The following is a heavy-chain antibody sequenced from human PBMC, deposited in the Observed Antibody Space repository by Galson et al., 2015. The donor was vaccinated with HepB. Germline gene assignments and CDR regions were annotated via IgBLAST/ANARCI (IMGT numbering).Heavy chain of an antibody. D-gene: IGHD3-22*01. J-gene: IGHJ4*02. V-gene: IGHV3-21*01. CDR3: ARMFYYYDSSGPGYFDY. CDR2: ISSSSSYI. Sequence: SLRLSCAASGFTFSSYSMNWVRQAPGKGLEWVSSISSSSSYIYYADSVKGRFTISRDNAKNSLYLQMNSLRAEDTAVYYCARMFYYYDSSGPGYFDYWGQGTLVTVSS. CDR1: GFTFSSYS.